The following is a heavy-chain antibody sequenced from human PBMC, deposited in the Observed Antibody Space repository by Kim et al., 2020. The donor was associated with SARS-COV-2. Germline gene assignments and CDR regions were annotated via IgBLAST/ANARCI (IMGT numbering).Heavy chain of an antibody. J-gene: IGHJ4*02. V-gene: IGHV1-69*01. D-gene: IGHD6-19*01. Sequence: TYAQKFQGRVTITADESTSTAYMELSSLRSEDTAVYYCARFPYSSGWFDYWGQGTLVTVSS. CDR3: ARFPYSSGWFDY.